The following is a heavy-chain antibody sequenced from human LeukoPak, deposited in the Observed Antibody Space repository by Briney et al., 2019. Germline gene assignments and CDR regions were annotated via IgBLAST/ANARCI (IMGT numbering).Heavy chain of an antibody. CDR3: ARPARGIFDY. J-gene: IGHJ4*02. CDR1: GGSISSSSYY. D-gene: IGHD1-26*01. V-gene: IGHV4-39*01. CDR2: IYYSGST. Sequence: SETLSLTCTVSGGSISSSSYYWGWIRQPPGKGLEWIGSIYYSGSTYYNPSLKGRVTISVDTSKNQFSLKLSSVTAADTAVYYCARPARGIFDYWGQGTLVTVSS.